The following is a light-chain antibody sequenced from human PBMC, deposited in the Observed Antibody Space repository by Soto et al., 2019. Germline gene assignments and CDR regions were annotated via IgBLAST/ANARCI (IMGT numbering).Light chain of an antibody. CDR1: SSDVGGYNY. CDR2: EVN. V-gene: IGLV2-8*01. J-gene: IGLJ2*01. Sequence: QSVLTQPASVSGSPGQSITISCTGTSSDVGGYNYVSWYQQHPGKAPKLMIYEVNKRPSGVPDRFSGSKSGNTASLTVSGLQAEDEADYYCASHAGRKNIIFGGGTQLTVL. CDR3: ASHAGRKNII.